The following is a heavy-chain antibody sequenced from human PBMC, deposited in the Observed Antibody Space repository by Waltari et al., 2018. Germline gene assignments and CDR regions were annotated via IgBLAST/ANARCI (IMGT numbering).Heavy chain of an antibody. J-gene: IGHJ6*02. CDR3: ATVVTAMDYYYYAMDV. CDR1: GGAFINQA. D-gene: IGHD2-21*02. Sequence: QVHLVQSGAEVKKAGSSVKVSCKASGGAFINQAVAWVRQAPGQGLEWMGVVMPVLGTSKYAQKLQVRLTISADESTSIAYMDLTSLRSDDTAVYYCATVVTAMDYYYYAMDVWGQGTTVIVSS. V-gene: IGHV1-69*11. CDR2: VMPVLGTS.